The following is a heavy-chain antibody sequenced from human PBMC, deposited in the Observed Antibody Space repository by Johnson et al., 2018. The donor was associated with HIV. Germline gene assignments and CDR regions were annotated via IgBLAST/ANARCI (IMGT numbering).Heavy chain of an antibody. Sequence: QEQLVESGGGVVQPGRSLRLSCAASGFTFSSYGMHWVRQAPGKGLEWVAVISYDGSNKYYADSVKGRSTISRDNSKNTLYLQMNSLRAGDTAVYYCAKRSYFYGSSGPPADAFDIWGQGTMVTVSS. CDR2: ISYDGSNK. D-gene: IGHD3-22*01. CDR3: AKRSYFYGSSGPPADAFDI. J-gene: IGHJ3*02. CDR1: GFTFSSYG. V-gene: IGHV3-30*18.